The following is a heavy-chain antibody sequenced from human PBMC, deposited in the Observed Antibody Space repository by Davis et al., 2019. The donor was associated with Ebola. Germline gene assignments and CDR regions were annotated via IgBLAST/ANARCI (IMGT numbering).Heavy chain of an antibody. V-gene: IGHV1-69*13. CDR2: IIPIFGTA. CDR1: GGTFSSYA. D-gene: IGHD3-22*01. Sequence: SVKVSCKASGGTFSSYAISWVRQAPGQGLEWMGGIIPIFGTANYAQKFQGRVTITADESTSTAYMELSSLRSEDTAVYYCARDSSYYDSSGLGAFDIWGQGTMVTVSS. CDR3: ARDSSYYDSSGLGAFDI. J-gene: IGHJ3*02.